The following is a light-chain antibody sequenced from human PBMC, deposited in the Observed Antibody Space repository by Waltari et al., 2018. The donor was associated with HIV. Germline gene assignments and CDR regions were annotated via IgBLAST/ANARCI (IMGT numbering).Light chain of an antibody. CDR1: SPNIGTNY. Sequence: QSVLTQPPSASATPGQRVTIPCSGTSPNIGTNYVYWYQQFPGTAPKLLNYRNNKRPSGVPDRFSGSKSGTSASLAISGLRSDDEADYYCAAWDDTLTVVFGGGTKLTVL. CDR3: AAWDDTLTVV. CDR2: RNN. J-gene: IGLJ2*01. V-gene: IGLV1-47*01.